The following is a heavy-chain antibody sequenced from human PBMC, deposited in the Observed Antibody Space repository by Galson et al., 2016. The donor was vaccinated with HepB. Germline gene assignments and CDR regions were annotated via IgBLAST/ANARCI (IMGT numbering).Heavy chain of an antibody. CDR2: IRSSDSST. CDR3: ATSERSSSFDY. J-gene: IGHJ4*02. Sequence: SLRLSCAASGFTFTGTVMSWVRQAPGKGLEWVSFIRSSDSSTYYADSVKGRFIISKDDSRNTLYLQMNSLRAEDTAVYYCATSERSSSFDYWGQGTLVTVSS. D-gene: IGHD6-6*01. V-gene: IGHV3-23*01. CDR1: GFTFTGTV.